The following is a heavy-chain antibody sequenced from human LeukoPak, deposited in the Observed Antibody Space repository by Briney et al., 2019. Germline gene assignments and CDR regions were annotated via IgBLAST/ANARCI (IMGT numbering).Heavy chain of an antibody. CDR3: ASLRVYSSGWYNNWFDP. V-gene: IGHV4-39*07. J-gene: IGHJ5*02. CDR1: GGSISSSSHY. Sequence: SETLSLTCTVSGGSISSSSHYWGWIRQPPGKGLEWIGSIYYSGSTYYNPSLKSRVTISVDTSKNQFSLKLSSVTAADTAVYYCASLRVYSSGWYNNWFDPWGQGTLVTVSS. D-gene: IGHD6-19*01. CDR2: IYYSGST.